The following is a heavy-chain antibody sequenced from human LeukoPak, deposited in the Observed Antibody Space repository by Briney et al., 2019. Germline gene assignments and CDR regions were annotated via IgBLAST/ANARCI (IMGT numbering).Heavy chain of an antibody. CDR2: ISYDGTNK. J-gene: IGHJ4*02. CDR1: GFTFRSYG. Sequence: PGGSLRLSCAAPGFTFRSYGIHWVRHAPGERLEWVAFISYDGTNKYYGDSVKGRFTISRDDSKNTVYLEMNSLRADDTAVYYCVRDRPPDTTIVRLDYWGQGTLVTVSS. V-gene: IGHV3-30*03. D-gene: IGHD5-18*01. CDR3: VRDRPPDTTIVRLDY.